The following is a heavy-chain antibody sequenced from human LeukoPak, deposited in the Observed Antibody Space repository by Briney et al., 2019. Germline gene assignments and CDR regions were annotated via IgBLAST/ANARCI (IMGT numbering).Heavy chain of an antibody. J-gene: IGHJ6*03. CDR3: ARAGRAYFYDSSSPGVDYYMDV. Sequence: ASVKGSCKTSGGTFSSYAISWVRQAPGQGLEWMGGIIPMFGTGNHAQKFQGRVTITADESTSTAYMELSRLRSEDTAVYYCARAGRAYFYDSSSPGVDYYMDVWGKGPTVPVSS. V-gene: IGHV1-69*13. D-gene: IGHD3-22*01. CDR1: GGTFSSYA. CDR2: IIPMFGTG.